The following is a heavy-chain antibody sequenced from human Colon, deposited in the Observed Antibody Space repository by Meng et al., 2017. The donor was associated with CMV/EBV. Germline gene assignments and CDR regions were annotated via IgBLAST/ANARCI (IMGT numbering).Heavy chain of an antibody. CDR1: GGFFTSNSYF. CDR2: IYNSGSA. V-gene: IGHV4-39*07. CDR3: ARVVLNFFDY. D-gene: IGHD3-10*02. J-gene: IGHJ4*02. Sequence: QMHFGELCRVQVKSPGLIPPTCLVVGGFFTSNSYFWGWIRQPPGKGLEYIGSIYNSGSAYYNPSLKSRVTISLDTSKNQFSLKLSSVTAADTAMYYCARVVLNFFDYWGQGTLVTVSS.